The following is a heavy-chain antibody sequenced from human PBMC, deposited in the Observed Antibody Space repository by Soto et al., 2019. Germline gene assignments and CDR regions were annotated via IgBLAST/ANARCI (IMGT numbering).Heavy chain of an antibody. CDR2: ISYDGSNK. Sequence: ESGGGVVQPGRSLRLSCAASGFTFSSYAMHWVRQAPGKGLEWVAVISYDGSNKYYADSVKGRFTISRDNSKNTLYLQMNSLRAEDTAVYYCARDPSYDYGDYSYYFDYWGQGTLVTVSS. J-gene: IGHJ4*02. CDR1: GFTFSSYA. D-gene: IGHD4-17*01. CDR3: ARDPSYDYGDYSYYFDY. V-gene: IGHV3-30-3*01.